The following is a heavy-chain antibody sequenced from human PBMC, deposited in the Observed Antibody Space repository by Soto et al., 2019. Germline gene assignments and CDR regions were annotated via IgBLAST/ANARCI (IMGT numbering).Heavy chain of an antibody. Sequence: VKVSCKVSGGTFSSYAISWVRQAPGQGLEWMGGIIPIFGTANYAQKFQGRVTISVDTSKNQFSLKLSSVTAADTAVYYCARDYDYVWGSYRRYYYYGMDVWGQGTTVTVSS. CDR1: GGTFSSYA. CDR2: IIPIFGTA. D-gene: IGHD3-16*02. CDR3: ARDYDYVWGSYRRYYYYGMDV. V-gene: IGHV1-69*06. J-gene: IGHJ6*02.